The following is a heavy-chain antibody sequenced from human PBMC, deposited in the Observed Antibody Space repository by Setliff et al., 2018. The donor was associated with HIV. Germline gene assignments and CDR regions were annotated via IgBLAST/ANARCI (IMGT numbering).Heavy chain of an antibody. J-gene: IGHJ4*02. V-gene: IGHV3-73*01. D-gene: IGHD3-22*01. CDR1: GYTFTGYY. CDR3: AKGTYSYDSSGPDY. Sequence: KVSCKASGYTFTGYYMHWVRQASGKGLEWVGRIRNKFNSLATQYGESLEGRFTISRDDSKNTAYLQMRSLKTDDTAVYYCAKGTYSYDSSGPDYWGQGTLVTV. CDR2: IRNKFNSLAT.